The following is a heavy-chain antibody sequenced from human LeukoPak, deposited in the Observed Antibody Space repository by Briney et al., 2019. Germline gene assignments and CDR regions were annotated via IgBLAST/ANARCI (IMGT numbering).Heavy chain of an antibody. CDR2: ISGSGGST. CDR1: GFTFSSYS. D-gene: IGHD2-2*01. CDR3: AQLGYCSSTGCPQGGYYFDY. V-gene: IGHV3-23*01. Sequence: GGSLRLSCAASGFTFSSYSMNWVRQAPGKGLEWVSAISGSGGSTYYADSVKGRFTISRDNSKNTLYLQMNSLRAEDTAVYYCAQLGYCSSTGCPQGGYYFDYWGQGTLVTVSS. J-gene: IGHJ4*02.